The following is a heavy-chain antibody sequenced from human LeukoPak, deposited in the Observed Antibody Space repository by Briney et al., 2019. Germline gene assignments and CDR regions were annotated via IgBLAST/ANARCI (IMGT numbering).Heavy chain of an antibody. Sequence: QPGGSLRLSCAASGFTFSSYGMHWVRQAPGKGLEWVAVIWYDGSNKYYADSVKGRFTISRDNSKNTLYLQMNSLRAEDTAVYYCARERHSSTSAGWFDPWGQGTLVTVSS. CDR1: GFTFSSYG. D-gene: IGHD2-2*01. J-gene: IGHJ5*02. V-gene: IGHV3-33*01. CDR2: IWYDGSNK. CDR3: ARERHSSTSAGWFDP.